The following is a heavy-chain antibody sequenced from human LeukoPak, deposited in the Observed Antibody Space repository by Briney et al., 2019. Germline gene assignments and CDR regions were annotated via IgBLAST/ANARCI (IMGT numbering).Heavy chain of an antibody. V-gene: IGHV1-46*01. D-gene: IGHD2-2*01. J-gene: IGHJ5*02. Sequence: ASVKVSCKASGYTFTSHYMHWVRQAPGQGLEWMGIINPSGGSTSYAQKFQGRVTMTRDTSTSTVYMELSSLRFEDTAVYYCARDGCSSSICQAGGNWFDPWGQGTLVTVSS. CDR3: ARDGCSSSICQAGGNWFDP. CDR2: INPSGGST. CDR1: GYTFTSHY.